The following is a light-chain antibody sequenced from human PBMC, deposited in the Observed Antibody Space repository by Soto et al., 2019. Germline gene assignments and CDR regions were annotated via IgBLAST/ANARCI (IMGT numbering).Light chain of an antibody. CDR3: SSYTRTTTLVV. CDR2: EVS. V-gene: IGLV2-14*01. Sequence: QSVLTQPASVSGSPGQSITISCTGTTSDVGGYPYVSWYQQHPGKAPKVMIYEVSNRPSGVSNRFSGSKSGNTASLTISGLQAEDEADYYCSSYTRTTTLVVFGGGTKVTAL. J-gene: IGLJ2*01. CDR1: TSDVGGYPY.